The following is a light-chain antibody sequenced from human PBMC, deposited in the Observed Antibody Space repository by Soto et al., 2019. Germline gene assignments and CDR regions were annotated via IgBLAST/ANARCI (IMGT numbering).Light chain of an antibody. CDR2: KTS. Sequence: DIQMTQSPSTLSGSVGDRVTITCQASQTISSWLAWYQQKPVKAPKLLIYKTSTLKSGVTSRLSGSGYGTEFTLTISSLQPDDFATYYCQHYNSYSEAFSKGTKVDIK. J-gene: IGKJ1*01. V-gene: IGKV1-5*03. CDR3: QHYNSYSEA. CDR1: QTISSW.